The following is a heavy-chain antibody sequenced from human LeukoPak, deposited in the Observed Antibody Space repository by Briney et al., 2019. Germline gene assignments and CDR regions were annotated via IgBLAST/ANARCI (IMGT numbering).Heavy chain of an antibody. D-gene: IGHD3-10*01. CDR3: ARGCAGGGCGTGVLVY. J-gene: IGHJ4*02. CDR1: GFTFSSYA. CDR2: ISYDGSNK. Sequence: GGSLRLSCAASGFTFSSYAMHWVRQAPGKGLEWVAVISYDGSNKYYADSVKGRFTISRDNSKNTLYLQMNSLRAEDTAVYYCARGCAGGGCGTGVLVYWGQGTLVTVSS. V-gene: IGHV3-30*01.